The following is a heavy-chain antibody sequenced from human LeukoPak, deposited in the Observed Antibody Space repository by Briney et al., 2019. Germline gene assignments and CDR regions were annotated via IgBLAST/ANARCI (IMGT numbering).Heavy chain of an antibody. CDR1: GGTFSSYA. V-gene: IGHV1-69*04. CDR2: IIPILGIA. D-gene: IGHD3-22*01. Sequence: GASVKVPCKASGGTFSSYAISWVRQAPGQGLEWMGRIIPILGIANYAQKFQGRVTITADKSTSTAYMELSSLRSEDTAVYYCASPPRTQAYDSSGYFDYWGQGTLVTVSS. J-gene: IGHJ4*02. CDR3: ASPPRTQAYDSSGYFDY.